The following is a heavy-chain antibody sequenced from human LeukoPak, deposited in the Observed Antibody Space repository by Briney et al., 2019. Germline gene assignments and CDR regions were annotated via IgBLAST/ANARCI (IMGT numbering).Heavy chain of an antibody. CDR2: IYYSGST. CDR1: GGSISSSSYY. J-gene: IGHJ4*02. V-gene: IGHV4-39*07. Sequence: SETLSLTCTVSGGSISSSSYYWGWIRQPPGKGLEWIGSIYYSGSTYYNPSLKSRVTISVDTSKNQFSLKLSSVTAADTAVYYCARELSPDTDYWGQGTLVTVSS. D-gene: IGHD1-14*01. CDR3: ARELSPDTDY.